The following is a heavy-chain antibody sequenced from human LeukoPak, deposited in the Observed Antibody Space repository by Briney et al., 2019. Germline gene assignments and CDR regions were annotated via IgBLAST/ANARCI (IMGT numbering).Heavy chain of an antibody. J-gene: IGHJ4*02. CDR1: GFTFSSYS. CDR3: ARDKIVGATQFDY. Sequence: GGSLRLSCAASGFTFSSYSMLWVRQAPGKGLEWVSYISSSSSTIYYADSVKGRFTISRDNAKNSLYLQMNTLRAEDTAVYYCARDKIVGATQFDYWGQGTLVTVSS. D-gene: IGHD1-26*01. CDR2: ISSSSSTI. V-gene: IGHV3-48*01.